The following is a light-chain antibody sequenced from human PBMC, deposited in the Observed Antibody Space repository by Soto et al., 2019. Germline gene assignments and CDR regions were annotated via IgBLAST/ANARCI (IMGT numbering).Light chain of an antibody. CDR1: QSLLHDYWQTY. Sequence: DVVLTQIPLSSAVTVGQSASISCRSSQSLLHDYWQTYLSWFHQRPGQPTRLLIHRVYNRFSGVPDRISGSGAGTEFTLKISRVEAEDVGVSYCMQATHYRPYTFGQGTKLEIK. J-gene: IGKJ2*01. CDR3: MQATHYRPYT. V-gene: IGKV2-24*01. CDR2: RVY.